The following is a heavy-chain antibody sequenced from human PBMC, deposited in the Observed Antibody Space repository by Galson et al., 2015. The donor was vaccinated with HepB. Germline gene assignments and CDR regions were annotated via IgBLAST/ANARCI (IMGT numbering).Heavy chain of an antibody. CDR3: TTEASLSGPLPGRPDY. V-gene: IGHV3-15*01. CDR1: GFTFSNAW. J-gene: IGHJ4*02. D-gene: IGHD6-19*01. Sequence: SLRLSCAASGFTFSNAWMSWVRQAPGKGLEWVGRIKSKTDGGTTDYAAPVKGRFTISRDDSKNTLYLQMNSLKTEDTAVYYCTTEASLSGPLPGRPDYWGQGTLVTVSS. CDR2: IKSKTDGGTT.